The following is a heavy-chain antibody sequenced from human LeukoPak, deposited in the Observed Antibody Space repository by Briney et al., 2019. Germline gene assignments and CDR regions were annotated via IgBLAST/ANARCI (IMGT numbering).Heavy chain of an antibody. J-gene: IGHJ6*03. CDR1: GFTFSRYW. CDR3: ARGAQSYYMDV. Sequence: PGRSLRLSCAASGFTFSRYWMDWVRHAPGKGLVWVLRITSDGSSTTYADSVKGRFTISRDNAKNTLYLQMNSLRAEDTAVYYCARGAQSYYMDVWGKGTTVTVSS. CDR2: ITSDGSST. V-gene: IGHV3-74*01.